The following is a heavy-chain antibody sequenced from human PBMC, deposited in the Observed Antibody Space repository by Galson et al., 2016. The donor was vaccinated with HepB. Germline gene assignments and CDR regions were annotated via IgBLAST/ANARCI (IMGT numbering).Heavy chain of an antibody. Sequence: ETLSLTCAVYGGSLSDDYLWSWIRQPPGKGLEWIGEINHRGATRYNPSLRGRVIVSTDTSRNQFSLKLTSVTAADTSTYYWARLSRATKGFDPWGQGNLVTVSS. CDR2: INHRGAT. D-gene: IGHD1-26*01. J-gene: IGHJ5*02. V-gene: IGHV4-34*01. CDR1: GGSLSDDYL. CDR3: ARLSRATKGFDP.